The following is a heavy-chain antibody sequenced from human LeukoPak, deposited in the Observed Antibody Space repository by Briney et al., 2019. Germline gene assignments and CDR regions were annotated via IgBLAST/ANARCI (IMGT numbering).Heavy chain of an antibody. CDR3: ARYPGYSSGWYYFDY. D-gene: IGHD6-19*01. V-gene: IGHV1-8*03. CDR2: MNPNSGNT. CDR1: GYTFTSYD. J-gene: IGHJ4*02. Sequence: ASVKVSCKASGYTFTSYDTNWVRQATGQGLEWMGWMNPNSGNTGYAQKFQGRVTITRNTSISTVYMELSSLRSEDTAVYYCARYPGYSSGWYYFDYWGQGTLVTVSS.